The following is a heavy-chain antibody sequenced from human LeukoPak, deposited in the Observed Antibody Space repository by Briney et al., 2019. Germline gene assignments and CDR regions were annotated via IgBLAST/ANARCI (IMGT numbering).Heavy chain of an antibody. J-gene: IGHJ4*02. Sequence: ASVKVSCKASGYTFSTYGIGWVRQAPGQGLEWMGRISTYNGNTNYAQKLQGRVTMTTDTSTSTAYMELRSLRSDDTAVYYCAREHPYYYDSSGFDYWGQGTLVTVSS. V-gene: IGHV1-18*01. D-gene: IGHD3-22*01. CDR3: AREHPYYYDSSGFDY. CDR2: ISTYNGNT. CDR1: GYTFSTYG.